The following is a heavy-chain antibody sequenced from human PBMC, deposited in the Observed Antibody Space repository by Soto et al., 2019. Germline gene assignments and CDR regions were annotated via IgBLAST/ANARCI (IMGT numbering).Heavy chain of an antibody. CDR2: IYYSGST. D-gene: IGHD2-15*01. V-gene: IGHV4-39*01. CDR1: GGSISSSSYY. Sequence: QLQLQESGPGLVKPSETLSLTCTVSGGSISSSSYYWGWIRQPPGKGLEWIGSIYYSGSTYYNPSPKSRVTLPVDTSKNQFSLKLSSVTAADTAVYYCARHTPAISISDHWGQGTLVTVSS. CDR3: ARHTPAISISDH. J-gene: IGHJ4*02.